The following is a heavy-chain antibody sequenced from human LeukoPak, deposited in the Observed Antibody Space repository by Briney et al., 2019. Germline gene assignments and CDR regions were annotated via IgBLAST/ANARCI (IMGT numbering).Heavy chain of an antibody. D-gene: IGHD2/OR15-2a*01. Sequence: GGSLRLSCAASGFTFSTYSMSWVRQAPGKGLEWVSAIRGGAENTYYADSVRGRFTISRDNYKDTLTLQMNSLRAEVTAIYYCAILSWDGRGTFSWGQGTLVTVSS. CDR1: GFTFSTYS. CDR3: AILSWDGRGTFS. V-gene: IGHV3-23*01. CDR2: IRGGAENT. J-gene: IGHJ5*02.